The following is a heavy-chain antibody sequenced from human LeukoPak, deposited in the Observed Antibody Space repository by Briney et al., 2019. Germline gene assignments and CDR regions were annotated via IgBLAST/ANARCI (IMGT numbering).Heavy chain of an antibody. V-gene: IGHV1-69*13. J-gene: IGHJ3*02. D-gene: IGHD6-6*01. CDR3: ARANRIAARPRGAFDI. CDR1: GGTFSSYA. Sequence: ASVKVSCKASGGTFSSYAISWVRQAPGQGLEWMGGIIPIFGTANYAQKFQGRVTITADESTSTAYMELSSLRSEDTAVYYCARANRIAARPRGAFDIWGQGTMVTVSS. CDR2: IIPIFGTA.